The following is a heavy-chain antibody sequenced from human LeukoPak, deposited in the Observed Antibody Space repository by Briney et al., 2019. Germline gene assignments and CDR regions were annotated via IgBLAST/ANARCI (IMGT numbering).Heavy chain of an antibody. D-gene: IGHD6-19*01. CDR1: GFTFSNFG. V-gene: IGHV3-30*18. J-gene: IGHJ3*01. CDR3: AKLSVSVIAVPTKGAAFDV. Sequence: PGTSLRLSCAASGFTFSNFGMHWVRQAPGRGLEWVAVASYDGTDKYYGDSVKGRFTISRDNSKNTLYLQMNSLTTEHTAVYYCAKLSVSVIAVPTKGAAFDVWGQATMVTVSS. CDR2: ASYDGTDK.